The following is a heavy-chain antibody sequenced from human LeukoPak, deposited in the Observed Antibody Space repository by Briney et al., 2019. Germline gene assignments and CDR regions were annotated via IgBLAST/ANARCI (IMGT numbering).Heavy chain of an antibody. D-gene: IGHD2-2*01. CDR2: INPNNGGT. J-gene: IGHJ3*02. Sequence: ASVKVSCKASGYTFTGYYMHWVRQAPGQGVEWMGWINPNNGGTTYAQKFQGRVTMTRDTSITTAYMELSRLRSDDTAVYYCARGGVEYCSSTTCHDAFDIWGQGTMATFSS. CDR3: ARGGVEYCSSTTCHDAFDI. CDR1: GYTFTGYY. V-gene: IGHV1-2*02.